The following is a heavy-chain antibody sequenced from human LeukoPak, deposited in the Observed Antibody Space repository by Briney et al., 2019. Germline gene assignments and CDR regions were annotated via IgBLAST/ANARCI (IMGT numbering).Heavy chain of an antibody. V-gene: IGHV4-39*01. CDR1: GDSISSSSFY. J-gene: IGHJ3*02. CDR2: VYYNGDT. Sequence: PSETLSPTCTVSGDSISSSSFYWGWIRQPPGKGLEWIGSVYYNGDTYYNPSLKRRVTISIDTSKNQFSLKVTSVTAADTAVYYCAGRSGSWLSAFDIWGQGTVVTVSS. CDR3: AGRSGSWLSAFDI. D-gene: IGHD3-10*01.